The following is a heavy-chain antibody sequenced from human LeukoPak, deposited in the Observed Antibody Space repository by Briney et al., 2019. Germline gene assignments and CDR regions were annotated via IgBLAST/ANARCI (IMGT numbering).Heavy chain of an antibody. Sequence: GGSLRLSCAASGFTFDDYAMHWVRHAPGKGLEWVSGISWNSGSIVYADSVKGRFTISRDNAKNSLYLQMNSLRAEDTALYYCAKDMGPTYYYDSSGSNYYYYYGMDVWGQGTTVTVSS. J-gene: IGHJ6*02. CDR3: AKDMGPTYYYDSSGSNYYYYYGMDV. D-gene: IGHD3-22*01. CDR2: ISWNSGSI. V-gene: IGHV3-9*01. CDR1: GFTFDDYA.